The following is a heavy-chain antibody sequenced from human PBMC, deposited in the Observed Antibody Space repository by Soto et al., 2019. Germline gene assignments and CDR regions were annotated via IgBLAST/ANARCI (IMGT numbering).Heavy chain of an antibody. Sequence: SETLSLTCAIYGASLGGFHWTWLRQAPGKGLEWIGELIHGGSTNYNPSLKSRVSFSIDTSKNQFSMHLMSVTAADTAVYYCARSPLGYDYVRQTWREVGDSFDIWGRGTMDT. CDR3: ARSPLGYDYVRQTWREVGDSFDI. D-gene: IGHD3-16*01. CDR1: GASLGGFH. CDR2: LIHGGST. J-gene: IGHJ3*02. V-gene: IGHV4-34*12.